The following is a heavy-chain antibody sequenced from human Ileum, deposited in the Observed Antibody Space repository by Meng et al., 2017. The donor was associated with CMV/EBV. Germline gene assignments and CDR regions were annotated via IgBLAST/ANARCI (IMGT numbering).Heavy chain of an antibody. CDR2: VKSASAGGAA. Sequence: CVASDFKRNGASMNWVRQAPGKGLEWVGRVKSASAGGAADAAAPVKGRFTVSRDDSRKTVHLQMDNLKIEDTAVYYCTTGWDQYFDFWGQGALVTVSS. D-gene: IGHD1-26*01. J-gene: IGHJ4*02. V-gene: IGHV3-15*07. CDR3: TTGWDQYFDF. CDR1: DFKRNGAS.